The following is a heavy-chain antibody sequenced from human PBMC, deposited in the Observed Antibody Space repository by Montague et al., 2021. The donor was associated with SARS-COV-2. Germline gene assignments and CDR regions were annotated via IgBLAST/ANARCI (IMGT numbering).Heavy chain of an antibody. CDR3: ARLRVEMATMIGNYYYYGMDV. V-gene: IGHV2-70*01. D-gene: IGHD5-24*01. Sequence: PALVKPTQTLTLTCTFSGFSLSTSGMCVSWIRQPPGKALEWLALSDWDDDKYYSTSLKTRLTISKDTSKNQVVLTMTNMDPVDTATYCARLRVEMATMIGNYYYYGMDVWGQGTTVTVSS. CDR1: GFSLSTSGMC. J-gene: IGHJ6*02. CDR2: SDWDDDK.